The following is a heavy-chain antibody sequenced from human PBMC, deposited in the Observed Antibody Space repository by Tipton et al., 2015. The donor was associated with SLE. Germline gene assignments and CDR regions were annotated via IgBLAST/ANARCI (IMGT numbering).Heavy chain of an antibody. D-gene: IGHD7-27*01. CDR3: ARVTFGPANWGNWFDP. CDR2: IYYSGGT. CDR1: GGSVRRSSYY. J-gene: IGHJ5*02. V-gene: IGHV4-39*07. Sequence: GLVKPSETLSLTCSVSGGSVRRSSYYWVWIRQPPGKGLEWIGTIYYSGGTYYNSTLKSRVTISEATSKNEFSLQLTSMTAADTAVYYCARVTFGPANWGNWFDPWGQGTLVTVSS.